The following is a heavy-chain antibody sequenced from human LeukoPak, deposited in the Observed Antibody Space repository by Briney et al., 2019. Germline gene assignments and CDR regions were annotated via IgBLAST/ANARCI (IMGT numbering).Heavy chain of an antibody. J-gene: IGHJ4*02. D-gene: IGHD5-24*01. CDR2: IYSGGNT. CDR1: GFTVSSNY. V-gene: IGHV3-66*01. CDR3: AKVLRWLQNYFDY. Sequence: GGSLRLSCAASGFTVSSNYMSWVRQAPGKGLEWVSVIYSGGNTYYADSVKGRFTISRDNSKNTLYLQMNSLRAEDTAVYYCAKVLRWLQNYFDYWGQGTLVTVSS.